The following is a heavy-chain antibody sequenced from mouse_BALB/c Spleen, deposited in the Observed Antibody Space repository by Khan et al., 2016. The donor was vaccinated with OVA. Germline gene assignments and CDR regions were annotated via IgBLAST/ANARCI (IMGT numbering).Heavy chain of an antibody. CDR1: GFTFSTYC. D-gene: IGHD1-1*01. J-gene: IGHJ3*01. Sequence: EVELVESGGDLVKPGGSLKLSCVASGFTFSTYCMSWVRQTPDKRLEWVATISSGGHHTYYQDSVKGRVTITIDKAKNSLYLLMTSLKFEDKSIYYCGGLANYINSEEFAYWGQGTMLTVAA. V-gene: IGHV5-6*01. CDR2: ISSGGHHT. CDR3: GGLANYINSEEFAY.